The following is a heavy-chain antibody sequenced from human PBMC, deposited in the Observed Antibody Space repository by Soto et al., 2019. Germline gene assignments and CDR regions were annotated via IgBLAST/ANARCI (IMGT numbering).Heavy chain of an antibody. J-gene: IGHJ4*02. V-gene: IGHV4-39*01. D-gene: IGHD3-22*01. CDR1: GGSISSSSYY. CDR2: IYYSGST. Sequence: SETLSLTCTVSGGSISSSSYYWGWIRQPPGKGLEWIGSIYYSGSTYYNPSLKSRVTISVDTSKNQFSLKLSSVTAADTAVYYRAMYYDSSGYWLHQIDYWGQGTLVTVSS. CDR3: AMYYDSSGYWLHQIDY.